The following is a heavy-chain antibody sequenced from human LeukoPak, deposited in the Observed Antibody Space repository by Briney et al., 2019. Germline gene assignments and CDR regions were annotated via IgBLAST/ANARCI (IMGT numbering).Heavy chain of an antibody. V-gene: IGHV4-39*01. J-gene: IGHJ5*02. CDR3: AHLGPYGAFDP. CDR2: IYYSGRT. CDR1: GGSISSSSYY. Sequence: SETLSLTCTVSGGSISSSSYYWVWIRQPPGKGLVWIGSIYYSGRTSYNPSPKSRVSISLDTSKNQSSLKLSSVTAADTAAYSCAHLGPYGAFDPWGQGTLVTVSS. D-gene: IGHD3-16*01.